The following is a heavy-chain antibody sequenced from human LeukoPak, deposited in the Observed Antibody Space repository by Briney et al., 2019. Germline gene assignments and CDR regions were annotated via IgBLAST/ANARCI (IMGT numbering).Heavy chain of an antibody. J-gene: IGHJ3*02. V-gene: IGHV4-61*05. CDR3: AGRLWRRDGYNLSAFDI. CDR1: GGATSSSNYY. CDR2: IYYSGST. D-gene: IGHD5-24*01. Sequence: SETLSLTCTVSGGATSSSNYYWAWIRQPPGKGLEWIGYIYYSGSTNYNPSLKSRVTISVDTSKNQFSLKLSSVTAADTAVYYCAGRLWRRDGYNLSAFDIWGQGTMVTVSS.